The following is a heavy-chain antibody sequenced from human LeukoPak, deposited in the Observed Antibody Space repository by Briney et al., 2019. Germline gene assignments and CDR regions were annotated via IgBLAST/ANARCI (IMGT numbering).Heavy chain of an antibody. V-gene: IGHV3-48*03. D-gene: IGHD3-10*01. CDR1: GFTFSSYE. J-gene: IGHJ4*02. CDR2: ISSSGSTI. CDR3: ARVYYYGSGDY. Sequence: PGGSLRLSCAASGFTFSSYEMNWVRQAPGKGLEWVSYISSSGSTIYYADSVKGRFTISRDNAKNSLYLRMNSLRAEDTAVYYCARVYYYGSGDYWGQGTLVTVSS.